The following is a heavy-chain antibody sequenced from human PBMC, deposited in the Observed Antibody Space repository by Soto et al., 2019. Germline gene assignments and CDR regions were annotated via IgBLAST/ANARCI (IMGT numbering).Heavy chain of an antibody. J-gene: IGHJ4*02. CDR1: GFSLSTSGVG. CDR2: IYWDDSK. Sequence: QITLKESGPTLVRPTQTLTLTCAFSGFSLSTSGVGVGWIRQPPGKALEWLAVIYWDDSKHYSPSLRSRLTNTKDTSQNQVVLTMTNMDPMDTGTYYCAHKGPEDWPLDYWGQGTLVTVSS. V-gene: IGHV2-5*02. D-gene: IGHD3-9*01. CDR3: AHKGPEDWPLDY.